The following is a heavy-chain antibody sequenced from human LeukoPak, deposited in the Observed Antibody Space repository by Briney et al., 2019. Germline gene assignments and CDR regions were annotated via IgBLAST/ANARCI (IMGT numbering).Heavy chain of an antibody. J-gene: IGHJ5*02. CDR3: ARETRYSFNWFDP. CDR1: GGSISSGDYY. Sequence: SETLSLTCTVSGGSISSGDYYWSWIRQPPGKGLEWIGYIYYSGSTYYNPSLKSRVTISVDTSKNQFSLKLSSVTAADTAVYYCARETRYSFNWFDPWGQGTLVTVSP. V-gene: IGHV4-30-4*01. D-gene: IGHD2-15*01. CDR2: IYYSGST.